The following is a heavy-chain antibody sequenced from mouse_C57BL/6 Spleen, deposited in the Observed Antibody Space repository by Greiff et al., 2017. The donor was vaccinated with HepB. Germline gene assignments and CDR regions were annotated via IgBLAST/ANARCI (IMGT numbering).Heavy chain of an antibody. V-gene: IGHV5-4*01. CDR3: ARDGGGSYGSSPYAMDY. Sequence: EVQGVESGGGLVKPGGSLKLSCAASGFTFSSYAMSWVRQTPEKRLEWVATISDGGSYTYYPDNVKGRFTISRDNAKNNLYLQMSHLKSEDTAMYYCARDGGGSYGSSPYAMDYWGQGTSVTVSS. J-gene: IGHJ4*01. CDR1: GFTFSSYA. CDR2: ISDGGSYT. D-gene: IGHD1-1*01.